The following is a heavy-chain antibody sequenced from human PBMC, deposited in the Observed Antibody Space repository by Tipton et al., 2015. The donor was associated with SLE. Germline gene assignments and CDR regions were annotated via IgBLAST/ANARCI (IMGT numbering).Heavy chain of an antibody. Sequence: TLSLTCTVSGGSISGYYWSWIRQPPGKGLEWIGYIYHSGGTNHSPSLRSRVTISVDTSKNQFSLKLSSVTAADTAVYFCARDDPDGDGGDIPGDYWGQGTLVTVSS. CDR3: ARDDPDGDGGDIPGDY. V-gene: IGHV4-59*12. J-gene: IGHJ4*02. CDR1: GGSISGYY. CDR2: IYHSGGT. D-gene: IGHD2-21*02.